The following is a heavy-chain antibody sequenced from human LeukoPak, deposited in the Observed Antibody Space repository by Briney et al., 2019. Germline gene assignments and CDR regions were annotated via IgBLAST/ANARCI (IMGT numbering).Heavy chain of an antibody. V-gene: IGHV4-39*01. Sequence: SETLSLTCTVSGGSVSSSSYYWGWIRQPPGKGLEWIGSFYYSGNTYYNPSLKNRVTISVDTSKNQFSLKLNSVTAADTAVYYCGQRLVILDAFDIWGQGTMVTVSS. CDR3: GQRLVILDAFDI. D-gene: IGHD6-13*01. CDR2: FYYSGNT. CDR1: GGSVSSSSYY. J-gene: IGHJ3*02.